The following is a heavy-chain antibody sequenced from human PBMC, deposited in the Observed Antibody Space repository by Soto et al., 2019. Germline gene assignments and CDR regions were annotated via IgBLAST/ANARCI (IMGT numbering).Heavy chain of an antibody. J-gene: IGHJ4*02. CDR1: GASISSHY. CDR3: ARAPVDEGFGYLDY. CDR2: IYNSGSA. Sequence: PSETLSLTCTVSGASISSHYWTWVRQSPVTGLECIGFIYNSGSANYNPSRKSRVNISIDVSKNQFSLQITSVTAADTAVYYCARAPVDEGFGYLDYWGQGIVVTVSS. D-gene: IGHD3-10*01. V-gene: IGHV4-59*11.